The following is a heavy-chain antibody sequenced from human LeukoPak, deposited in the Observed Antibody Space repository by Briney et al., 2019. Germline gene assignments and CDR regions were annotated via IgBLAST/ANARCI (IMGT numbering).Heavy chain of an antibody. CDR3: ARDCDRSGYYCY. D-gene: IGHD3-22*01. CDR2: ITYDGSNE. J-gene: IGHJ4*02. Sequence: HPGGSLRLSCAASGFNFNNYAMHWVRQAPGKGLEWVALITYDGSNEYYADSVKGRFTISRDDSKNTLYLQMNSLRGEDTAVYYCARDCDRSGYYCYWSQGTLVTVSS. V-gene: IGHV3-30*04. CDR1: GFNFNNYA.